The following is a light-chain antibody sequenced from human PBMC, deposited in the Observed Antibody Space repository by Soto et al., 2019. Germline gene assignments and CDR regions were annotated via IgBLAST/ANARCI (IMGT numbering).Light chain of an antibody. Sequence: DIHITQSPSTLSASVGDRVTITCRASQSISSWLAWYQQKPGKAPKLLIYDASGLESGVPSRFSGSGSGTEFTLTISSLQPDDFATYYCQQYNSYSTWTFGQGTKVDIK. V-gene: IGKV1-5*01. J-gene: IGKJ1*01. CDR3: QQYNSYSTWT. CDR2: DAS. CDR1: QSISSW.